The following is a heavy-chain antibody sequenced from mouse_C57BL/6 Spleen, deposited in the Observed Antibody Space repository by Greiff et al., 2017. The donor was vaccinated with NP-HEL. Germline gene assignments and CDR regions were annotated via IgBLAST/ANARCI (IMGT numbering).Heavy chain of an antibody. V-gene: IGHV5-4*01. J-gene: IGHJ2*01. CDR3: ARGALRYYFDY. D-gene: IGHD1-1*01. CDR1: GFTFSSYA. CDR2: ISDGGSYT. Sequence: EVQLVESGGGLVKPGGSLKLSCAASGFTFSSYAMSWVRQTPEKRLEWVATISDGGSYTYYPDNVKGRFTISRDNAKNNLYLQMSHLKSEDTAMYYCARGALRYYFDYWGQGTTLTVSS.